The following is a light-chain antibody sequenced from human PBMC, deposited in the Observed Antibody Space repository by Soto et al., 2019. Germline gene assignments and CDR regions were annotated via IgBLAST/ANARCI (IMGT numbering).Light chain of an antibody. V-gene: IGKV3-11*01. J-gene: IGKJ1*01. CDR2: DAS. Sequence: EIGLTQSASTLSWSPGERATLSCGASQSVSSYLAWYQQKPGQAPRLLIYDASNRATGIPARFSGSGSGTDFNLTISSLETEDFAVYYCQQRSNWPWTFGQGTKVDIK. CDR3: QQRSNWPWT. CDR1: QSVSSY.